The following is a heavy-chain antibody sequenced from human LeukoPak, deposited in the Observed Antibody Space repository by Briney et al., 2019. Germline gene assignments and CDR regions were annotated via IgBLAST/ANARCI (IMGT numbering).Heavy chain of an antibody. CDR1: GGTFSSYA. J-gene: IGHJ6*03. D-gene: IGHD3-16*01. V-gene: IGHV1-69*04. CDR3: AKLGGQELHNYYVAV. CDR2: IIPILGIA. Sequence: ASVKVSCKASGGTFSSYAISWVRQAPGQGLEWMGKIIPILGIANYAQKFQGRVTITADKSTSTAYMELSSLRSEDTAVYYCAKLGGQELHNYYVAVCGRGTTVAVSS.